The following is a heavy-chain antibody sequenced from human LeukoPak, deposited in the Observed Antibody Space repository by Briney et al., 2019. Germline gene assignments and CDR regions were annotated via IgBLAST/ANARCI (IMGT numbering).Heavy chain of an antibody. Sequence: SETLSLTCTVSGDSMSSSTYCWAWIRQPPGKGLEWIGSIFYGGRTYYNPSLKSRVTISTDTSKNQFSLKLTSVTAADTAVYYCARPLVGTARIDWGQGTPVTVSS. J-gene: IGHJ4*02. CDR2: IFYGGRT. D-gene: IGHD5-18*01. CDR1: GDSMSSSTYC. V-gene: IGHV4-39*01. CDR3: ARPLVGTARID.